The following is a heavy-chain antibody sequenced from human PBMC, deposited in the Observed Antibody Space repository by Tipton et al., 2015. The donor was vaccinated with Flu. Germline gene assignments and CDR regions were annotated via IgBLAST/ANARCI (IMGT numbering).Heavy chain of an antibody. Sequence: TLSLTCSVSGGSVSGYYWSWIRQPPGKGLEWIGYIYFRGNTIYNPSLKSRLTISVDTSKNQFSLELSSVTATDTAVYYCARWWSEGNSFDPWGQGTLVTVSS. CDR2: IYFRGNT. D-gene: IGHD2-15*01. CDR1: GGSVSGYY. CDR3: ARWWSEGNSFDP. V-gene: IGHV4-59*02. J-gene: IGHJ5*02.